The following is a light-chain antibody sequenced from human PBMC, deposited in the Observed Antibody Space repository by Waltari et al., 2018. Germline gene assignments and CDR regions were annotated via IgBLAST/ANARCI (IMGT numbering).Light chain of an antibody. V-gene: IGKV4-1*01. CDR3: QQYYGTPHT. CDR1: QTVLYSSNNKNY. J-gene: IGKJ2*01. Sequence: DIVMTQSPDSLAVSLGERATINCKSSQTVLYSSNNKNYLAWYQQKPGQPPNLLISWASTRESGVPDRFSGSGSGVDFTLTINSLQAEDVAFYYCQQYYGTPHTFGQGTRVEIK. CDR2: WAS.